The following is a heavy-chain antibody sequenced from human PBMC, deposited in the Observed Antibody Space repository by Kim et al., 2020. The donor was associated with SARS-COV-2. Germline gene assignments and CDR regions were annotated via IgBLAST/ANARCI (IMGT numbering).Heavy chain of an antibody. CDR1: GFSLSTSGVG. CDR3: AHLQSRITIFGVVIDDAFDI. V-gene: IGHV2-5*02. D-gene: IGHD3-3*01. Sequence: GPTLVKPTQSLTLTCTFSGFSLSTSGVGVGWIRQPPGKALEWLALIYWDDDKRYSPSLKSRLTITKDTSKNQVVLTMTNMDPVDTATYYCAHLQSRITIFGVVIDDAFDIWGQGTMVTVSS. J-gene: IGHJ3*02. CDR2: IYWDDDK.